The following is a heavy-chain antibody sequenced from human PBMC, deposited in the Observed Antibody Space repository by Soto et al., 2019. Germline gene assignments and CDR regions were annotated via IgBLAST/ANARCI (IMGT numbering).Heavy chain of an antibody. J-gene: IGHJ5*02. Sequence: QVQLVESGGGVVQPGRSLRLSCAASGFTFSSYGMHWVRQAPGKGLEWVAVISYDGSNKYYADSVKGRFTISRDNSKNTLYLQMNSLRAEDTPVYYCAKAASKAVGANTWGQGTLVTVSS. CDR1: GFTFSSYG. CDR2: ISYDGSNK. D-gene: IGHD1-26*01. CDR3: AKAASKAVGANT. V-gene: IGHV3-30*18.